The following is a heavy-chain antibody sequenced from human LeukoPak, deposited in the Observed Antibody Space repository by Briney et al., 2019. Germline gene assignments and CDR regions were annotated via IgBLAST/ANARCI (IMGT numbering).Heavy chain of an antibody. D-gene: IGHD5-18*01. Sequence: SQTLSLTCTVSGASISTGIYHWNWIRQPAGKGLEWIGRIYTGGGTNYNPSLKSRVTISMDTSKNQFSLKLSSVTAADTAVYYCAKDRLEGYSYDGIWGQGTLVTVSS. CDR2: IYTGGGT. J-gene: IGHJ4*02. CDR3: AKDRLEGYSYDGI. CDR1: GASISTGIYH. V-gene: IGHV4-61*02.